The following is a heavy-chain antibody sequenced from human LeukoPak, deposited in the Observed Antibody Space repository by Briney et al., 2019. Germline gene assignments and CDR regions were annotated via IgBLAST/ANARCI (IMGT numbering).Heavy chain of an antibody. CDR2: ISSSSSTI. J-gene: IGHJ3*02. Sequence: GGSLRLSCAASGFTFSTYSMNWVRQAPGKGLEWVSYISSSSSTIYYADSVKGRFTISRDNAKQSLYLQMNSLRGEDTAVYYCARLRWREAFDIWAKGQWSPSLQ. V-gene: IGHV3-48*01. D-gene: IGHD5-24*01. CDR3: ARLRWREAFDI. CDR1: GFTFSTYS.